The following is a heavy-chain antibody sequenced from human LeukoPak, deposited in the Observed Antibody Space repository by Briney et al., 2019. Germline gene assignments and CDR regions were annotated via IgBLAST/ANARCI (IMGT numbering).Heavy chain of an antibody. J-gene: IGHJ4*02. D-gene: IGHD3-22*01. CDR2: IIPIFGTA. Sequence: ASVTVSCKASGGTFSSYAISWVRQAPGQGLEWMGGIIPIFGTANYAQKFQGRVTITTDESTSTAYMELSSLRSEDTAVYYCAISYDSSGYYLATSFDYWGQGTLVTVSS. V-gene: IGHV1-69*05. CDR1: GGTFSSYA. CDR3: AISYDSSGYYLATSFDY.